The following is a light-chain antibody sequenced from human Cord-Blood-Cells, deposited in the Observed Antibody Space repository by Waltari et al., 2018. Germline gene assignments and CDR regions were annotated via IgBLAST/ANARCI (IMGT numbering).Light chain of an antibody. CDR1: SGSIASNY. Sequence: NFMLTQPHSVSESPGKTVTISCTRSSGSIASNYVQWYQQRPGSSPTTVIYEDNQRPSGGPDRFSVSIDSSSNSASLTISGLKTEDEADYYCQSYDSSNPVVFGGGTKLTVL. CDR3: QSYDSSNPVV. V-gene: IGLV6-57*01. J-gene: IGLJ2*01. CDR2: EDN.